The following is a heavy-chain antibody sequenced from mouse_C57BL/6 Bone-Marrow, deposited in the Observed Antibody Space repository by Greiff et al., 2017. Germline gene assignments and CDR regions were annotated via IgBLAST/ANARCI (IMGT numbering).Heavy chain of an antibody. CDR1: GYTFTDHT. D-gene: IGHD1-1*01. Sequence: VQLQQSDAELVKPGASVKISCKVSGYTFTDHTIHWMKQRPEQGLEWIGYIYPRDGSTKYNEKFKGKATLTADTSSSTAYMQRNSLTAEDSAVYFGARSDFPITTVVARGYWGQGTTLTVSS. V-gene: IGHV1-78*01. J-gene: IGHJ2*01. CDR3: ARSDFPITTVVARGY. CDR2: IYPRDGST.